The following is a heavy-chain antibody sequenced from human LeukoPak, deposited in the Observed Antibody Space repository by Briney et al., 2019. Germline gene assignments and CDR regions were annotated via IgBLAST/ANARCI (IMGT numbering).Heavy chain of an antibody. V-gene: IGHV3-48*03. Sequence: GGSLRLSCAASGFTFSSYEMNWVRQAPGKGLEWVSYISSSGSTIYYADSVKGRFTISRDNAKNSLYLQMNSLRAEDTAVYYCAREADSSGYYYYYYMDVWGKGTTVTISS. J-gene: IGHJ6*03. CDR1: GFTFSSYE. CDR3: AREADSSGYYYYYYMDV. D-gene: IGHD3-22*01. CDR2: ISSSGSTI.